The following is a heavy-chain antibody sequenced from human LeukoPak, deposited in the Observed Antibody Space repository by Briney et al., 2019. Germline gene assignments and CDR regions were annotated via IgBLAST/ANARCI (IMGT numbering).Heavy chain of an antibody. J-gene: IGHJ3*02. D-gene: IGHD3-22*01. V-gene: IGHV3-23*01. Sequence: SGGSLGLSCATSGFTFSSYAMSWVRQAPGKGLEWVSAMSGSGGSTYYADSVKGRFTISRDNSKNTLYLQMNSLRAEDTAVYYCARDVERGYDSSGYYYDGAFDIWGQGTMVTVSS. CDR2: MSGSGGST. CDR1: GFTFSSYA. CDR3: ARDVERGYDSSGYYYDGAFDI.